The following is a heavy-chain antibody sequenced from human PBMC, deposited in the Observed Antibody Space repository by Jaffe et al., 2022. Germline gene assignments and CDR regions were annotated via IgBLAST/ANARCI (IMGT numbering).Heavy chain of an antibody. J-gene: IGHJ4*02. Sequence: QVQLQQWGAGLLKPSETLSLTCAVYGGSFSGYYWSWIRQPPGKGLEWIGEINHSGSTNYNPSLKSRVTISVDTSKNQFSLKLSSVTAADTAVYYCARGRGRRTTVVYFDYWGQGTLVTVSS. V-gene: IGHV4-34*01. D-gene: IGHD4-17*01. CDR2: INHSGST. CDR3: ARGRGRRTTVVYFDY. CDR1: GGSFSGYY.